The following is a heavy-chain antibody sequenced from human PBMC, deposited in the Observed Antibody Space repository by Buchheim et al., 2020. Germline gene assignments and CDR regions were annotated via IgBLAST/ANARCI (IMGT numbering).Heavy chain of an antibody. V-gene: IGHV4-34*01. CDR1: GGSFSDYF. J-gene: IGHJ4*02. Sequence: QVQLQQWGAGLLKPSETLSLTCAVYGGSFSDYFWSWIRQPTGKGLEWIGEINHSGSTNYNPSLKSRVTISVDTSKNQFSLKLSSVTAADTAVYYCARAGVAVAGRFPVYWGQGTL. CDR2: INHSGST. CDR3: ARAGVAVAGRFPVY. D-gene: IGHD6-19*01.